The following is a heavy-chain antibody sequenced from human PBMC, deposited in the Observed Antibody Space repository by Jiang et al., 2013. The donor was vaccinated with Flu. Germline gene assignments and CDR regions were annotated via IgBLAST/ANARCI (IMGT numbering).Heavy chain of an antibody. V-gene: IGHV1-69*04. D-gene: IGHD3-3*01. Sequence: GAEVKKPGSSVKVSCKASGGTFSSYAISWVRQAPGQGLEWMGRIIPILGIANYAQKFQGRVTITADKSTSTAYMELSSLRSEDTAVYYCARDHPLDLRFLEWFYGMDVWGKGTTVTVSS. CDR1: GGTFSSYA. CDR3: ARDHPLDLRFLEWFYGMDV. J-gene: IGHJ6*04. CDR2: IIPILGIA.